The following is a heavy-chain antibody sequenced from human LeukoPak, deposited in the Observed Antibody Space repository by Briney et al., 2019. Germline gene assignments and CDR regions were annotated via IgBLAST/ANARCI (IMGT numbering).Heavy chain of an antibody. CDR2: IHYSGSS. Sequence: SETLSLTCTVSGGSISSYYWTWLRQPPATGLEWIGYIHYSGSSRSHPSLNSRVTMSVDTSKSQFFLKLTSVTAADTAVYYCARGRRTAVVTDFDYWGQGTLVTVSS. V-gene: IGHV4-59*01. CDR3: ARGRRTAVVTDFDY. J-gene: IGHJ4*02. CDR1: GGSISSYY. D-gene: IGHD2-21*02.